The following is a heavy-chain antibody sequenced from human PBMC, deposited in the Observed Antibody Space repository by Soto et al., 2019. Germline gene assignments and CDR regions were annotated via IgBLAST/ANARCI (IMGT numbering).Heavy chain of an antibody. CDR3: AKGRSENGLDWLDP. V-gene: IGHV3-23*01. CDR1: GFIFSNYA. CDR2: IRGNSYGA. Sequence: GGSLRLSCTASGFIFSNYAMIWIRQAPGKGLEWVGTIRGNSYGAYYAYSVRGRFTISRDCCKNTMSLQLNSLRADDTAIYYWAKGRSENGLDWLDPCGQGTLATVSS. J-gene: IGHJ5*02. D-gene: IGHD3-10*01.